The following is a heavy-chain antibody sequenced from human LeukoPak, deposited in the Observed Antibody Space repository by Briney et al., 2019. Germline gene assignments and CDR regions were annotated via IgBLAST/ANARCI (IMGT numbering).Heavy chain of an antibody. D-gene: IGHD3-9*01. Sequence: GGSLRLSCTASGFTFGDYAMSWVRQAPGKGLEWVGFIRSKAYGGTTEYAASVKGRFTISRDDSKSIAYLQMNSLKTEDTAVYYCTRTAFYYDILTGYSAGAAFDIWGHGTMVTVSS. CDR2: IRSKAYGGTT. V-gene: IGHV3-49*04. CDR3: TRTAFYYDILTGYSAGAAFDI. CDR1: GFTFGDYA. J-gene: IGHJ3*02.